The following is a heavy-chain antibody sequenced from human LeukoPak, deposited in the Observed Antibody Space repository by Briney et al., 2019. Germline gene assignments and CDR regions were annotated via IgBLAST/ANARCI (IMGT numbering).Heavy chain of an antibody. CDR3: ANAYDSSGPFVY. J-gene: IGHJ4*02. CDR2: INAGNGNT. Sequence: ASVKVSCKASGYTFTSYAMHWVRQAPGQRLEWMGWINAGNGNTKYSQKFQGRVTITRDTSASTAYMELSSLRSEDTAVHYCANAYDSSGPFVYWGQGTLVTVSS. D-gene: IGHD3-22*01. CDR1: GYTFTSYA. V-gene: IGHV1-3*01.